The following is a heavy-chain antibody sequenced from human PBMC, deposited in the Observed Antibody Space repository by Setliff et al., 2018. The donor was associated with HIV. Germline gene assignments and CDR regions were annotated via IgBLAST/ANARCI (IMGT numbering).Heavy chain of an antibody. J-gene: IGHJ6*03. CDR1: GYTFTDYY. Sequence: GASVKVSCKASGYTFTDYYMHWVQQAPGKGLEWMGRVDPEDGETIYAEKFQGRVTITADTSTDTAYMELSSLRSEDTAVYYCARDPGWTGINFGRYYYMDVWGKGTTVTVSS. D-gene: IGHD1-1*01. V-gene: IGHV1-69-2*01. CDR2: VDPEDGET. CDR3: ARDPGWTGINFGRYYYMDV.